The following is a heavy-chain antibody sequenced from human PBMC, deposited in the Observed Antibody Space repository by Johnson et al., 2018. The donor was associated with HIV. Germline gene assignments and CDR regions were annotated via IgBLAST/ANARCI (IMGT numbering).Heavy chain of an antibody. CDR2: IRYDGSNK. CDR1: GFTFSSYG. CDR3: ARDRWLGDAFDI. V-gene: IGHV3-30*02. D-gene: IGHD6-19*01. J-gene: IGHJ3*02. Sequence: VHLVESGGGLVKPGGSLRLSCAASGFTFSSYGMHWVRQAPGKGLEWVAFIRYDGSNKYYADSVKGRFTISRDDSKNTLYLQMNSLRPDDSAVYYCARDRWLGDAFDIWGQGTMVTVSS.